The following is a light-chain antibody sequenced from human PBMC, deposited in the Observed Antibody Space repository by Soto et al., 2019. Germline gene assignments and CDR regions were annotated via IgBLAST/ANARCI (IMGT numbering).Light chain of an antibody. CDR2: AAS. J-gene: IGKJ5*01. Sequence: AIQMTQTPSSLSASVGDTVTITCRASQGIRDDLGWYQQKPGQAPKLLIYAASSLQSGVPSRFSASGSATDFALTITSLQPEDFATYYCHQSYSNPLTFGQGTRLEI. V-gene: IGKV1-6*02. CDR3: HQSYSNPLT. CDR1: QGIRDD.